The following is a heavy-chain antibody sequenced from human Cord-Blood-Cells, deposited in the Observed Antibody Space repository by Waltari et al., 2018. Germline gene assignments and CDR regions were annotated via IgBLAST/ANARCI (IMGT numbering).Heavy chain of an antibody. CDR3: ARGIKEATIFGVVIATYYYYGMDV. CDR1: GYTFTSYD. D-gene: IGHD3-3*01. V-gene: IGHV1-8*01. CDR2: MNPNSGNT. Sequence: QVQLVQSGAEVKKPGASVKVSCKASGYTFTSYDINWVRQATGQGLEWMGWMNPNSGNTGYAQKFQGRVTMTRNTSISTAYMELSSLRSEDTAVYYCARGIKEATIFGVVIATYYYYGMDVWGQGP. J-gene: IGHJ6*02.